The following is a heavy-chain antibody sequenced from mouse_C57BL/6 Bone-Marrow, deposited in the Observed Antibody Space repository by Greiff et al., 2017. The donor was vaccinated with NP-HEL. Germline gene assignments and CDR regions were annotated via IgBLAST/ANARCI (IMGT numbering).Heavy chain of an antibody. CDR3: ANYYGNLY. V-gene: IGHV5-9*01. D-gene: IGHD2-1*01. J-gene: IGHJ4*01. CDR2: ISGGGGNT. CDR1: GFTFSSYT. Sequence: EVNVVESGGGLVKPGGSLKLSCAASGFTFSSYTMSWVRQTPEKRLEWVATISGGGGNTYYPDSVKGRFTISRDNAKNTLYLQMSSLRSEDTALYYCANYYGNLYWGQGTSVTVSS.